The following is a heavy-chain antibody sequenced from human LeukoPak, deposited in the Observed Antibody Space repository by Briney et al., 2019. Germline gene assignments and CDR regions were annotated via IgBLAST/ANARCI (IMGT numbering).Heavy chain of an antibody. Sequence: PGGSLRLSCEASGFTFPSYWMTWVRQAPGKGLEWVANIKQDGSEKYYVDSVKGRFTISRDNAKNTLYVQMNSLRAEDTAVYYCARDRWFDPWGQGTLVTVSS. CDR2: IKQDGSEK. CDR3: ARDRWFDP. V-gene: IGHV3-7*03. J-gene: IGHJ5*02. CDR1: GFTFPSYW.